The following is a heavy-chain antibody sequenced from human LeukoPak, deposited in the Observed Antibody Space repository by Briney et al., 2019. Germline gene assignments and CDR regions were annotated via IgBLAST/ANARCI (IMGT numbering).Heavy chain of an antibody. Sequence: GGSLRLSCAASGFTFSSYSMNWVRQAPGKGLEWVSSISSSSSYIYYADSVKGRFTISRDNSKNTLYLQMNSLRAEDTAVYYCAKLWGYFDYWGQGTLVTVSS. V-gene: IGHV3-21*04. CDR2: ISSSSSYI. J-gene: IGHJ4*02. D-gene: IGHD7-27*01. CDR3: AKLWGYFDY. CDR1: GFTFSSYS.